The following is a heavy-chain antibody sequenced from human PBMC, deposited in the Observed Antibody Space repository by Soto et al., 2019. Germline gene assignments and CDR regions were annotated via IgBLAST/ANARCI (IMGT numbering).Heavy chain of an antibody. Sequence: SETLSLTCSIYSGSFSGYYWSWVRQPPGKGLEWIGEISQSGNTNYSPSLKSRVSISIDTSKKQFSLNLASVSAADTAVYYCVRAPKVSGSSQTRPDFWGQGTLVTVSS. D-gene: IGHD6-6*01. CDR1: SGSFSGYY. CDR3: VRAPKVSGSSQTRPDF. J-gene: IGHJ4*02. V-gene: IGHV4-34*01. CDR2: ISQSGNT.